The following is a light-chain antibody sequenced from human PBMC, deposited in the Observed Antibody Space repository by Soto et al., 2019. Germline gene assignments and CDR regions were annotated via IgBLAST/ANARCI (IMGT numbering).Light chain of an antibody. Sequence: DIQMTQSPSTLSASVGDRVTITCRASQSISSWLAWYQQKPGKAPKLLIYKASSFESGVPSRFSGSGSGTGFTLTISSLQPDDFATYYCQQYSSFPLSFGGGTKVDIK. J-gene: IGKJ4*01. CDR1: QSISSW. CDR3: QQYSSFPLS. CDR2: KAS. V-gene: IGKV1-5*03.